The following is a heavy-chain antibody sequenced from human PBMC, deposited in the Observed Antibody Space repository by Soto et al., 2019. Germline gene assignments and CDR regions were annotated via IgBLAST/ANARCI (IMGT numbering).Heavy chain of an antibody. CDR2: ISYDGSNK. CDR3: AKEIWSGSPRVVFLNYYYGMDV. Sequence: QVQLVESGGGVVQPGRSLRLSCAASGFTFSSYGMHWVRQAPGKGLEWVAVISYDGSNKYYADSVKGRFTISRDNSKNTLYLQMNSLRAEDTAVYYCAKEIWSGSPRVVFLNYYYGMDVWGQGTTVTVSS. D-gene: IGHD3-3*01. J-gene: IGHJ6*02. V-gene: IGHV3-30*18. CDR1: GFTFSSYG.